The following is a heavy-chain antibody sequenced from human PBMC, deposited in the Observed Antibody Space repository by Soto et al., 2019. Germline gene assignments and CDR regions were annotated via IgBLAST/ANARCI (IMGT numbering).Heavy chain of an antibody. D-gene: IGHD6-25*01. CDR1: GGSFTAYY. J-gene: IGHJ3*01. V-gene: IGHV4-34*01. Sequence: SETLSLTCAVYGGSFTAYYWNWVRQPPGKGLEWIGEINHSGRTNYSPSLKSRVTMSLHTSNNQFSLKLNSVTAADTAIYYCVERSFDLWGQGTKVTVSS. CDR3: VERSFDL. CDR2: INHSGRT.